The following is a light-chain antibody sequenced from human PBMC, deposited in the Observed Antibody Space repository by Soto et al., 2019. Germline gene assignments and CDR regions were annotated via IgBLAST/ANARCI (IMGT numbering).Light chain of an antibody. V-gene: IGLV3-21*02. CDR1: KIGTKS. CDR3: QVWDSSTDQNVV. J-gene: IGLJ2*01. Sequence: SYELTQPPSVSVAPGQTARITCGGNKIGTKSVHWYQQKPGQAPVLVVFDDSDRPSGIPERFSGSNSGNTATLTISRVEAGDEADYYCQVWDSSTDQNVVFDGGTKLTVL. CDR2: DDS.